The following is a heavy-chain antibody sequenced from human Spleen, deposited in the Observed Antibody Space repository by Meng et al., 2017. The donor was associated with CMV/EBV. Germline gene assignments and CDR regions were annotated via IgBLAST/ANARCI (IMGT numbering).Heavy chain of an antibody. CDR3: ARGRWELPNLPPLYYFDY. CDR1: GDTFSSYA. D-gene: IGHD1-26*01. J-gene: IGHJ4*02. V-gene: IGHV1-69*04. Sequence: SVKVSCKASGDTFSSYAFSWVRQAPGQGLEWMGRIIPILGIANYAQKFQGRVTITADKSTSTAYMELSSLRSEDTAVYYCARGRWELPNLPPLYYFDYWGQGTLVTVSS. CDR2: IIPILGIA.